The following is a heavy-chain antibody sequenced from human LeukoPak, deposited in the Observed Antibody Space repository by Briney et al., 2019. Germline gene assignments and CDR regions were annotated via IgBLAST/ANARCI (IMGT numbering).Heavy chain of an antibody. CDR3: ARGPGGELDH. D-gene: IGHD2-8*02. Sequence: PSQTLSLTCTVSGGSISSDGYYWNWIRQDPGKGLEWIGYIYYTGTTYYNPSLKSRVTLSVDTSKNQFSLKLNSVTAADSAVYYCARGPGGELDHWGQGTLVTVSS. J-gene: IGHJ4*02. CDR1: GGSISSDGYY. V-gene: IGHV4-31*03. CDR2: IYYTGTT.